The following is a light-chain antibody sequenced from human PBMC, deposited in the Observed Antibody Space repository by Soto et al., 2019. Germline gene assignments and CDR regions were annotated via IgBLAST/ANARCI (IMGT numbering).Light chain of an antibody. CDR2: EVS. CDR1: SSDVGGYNY. J-gene: IGLJ1*01. Sequence: SVLTQPASVSGSPGQSIAISCTGTSSDVGGYNYVSWYQQLPGKAPKLLISEVSNRPSGVSHRFSGSKSGNTASLTISGLQAEDEADYYCSSYRTAGPFVFGTGTKVTVX. V-gene: IGLV2-14*01. CDR3: SSYRTAGPFV.